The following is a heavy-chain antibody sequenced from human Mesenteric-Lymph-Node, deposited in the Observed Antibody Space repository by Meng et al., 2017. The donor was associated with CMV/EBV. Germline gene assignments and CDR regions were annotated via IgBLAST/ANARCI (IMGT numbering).Heavy chain of an antibody. CDR1: GCSISSGDYY. Sequence: SETLSSTCTVPGCSISSGDYYWSWIRQPPGKGLAWIGNIYYSGSTYYNPSLKSRVTISVDTSKNQFSLKLSSVTAAGTAVYYCARRGGDCSSTICQLIDYWGQGTLVTVSS. V-gene: IGHV4-30-4*08. CDR2: IYYSGST. CDR3: ARRGGDCSSTICQLIDY. J-gene: IGHJ4*02. D-gene: IGHD2-2*01.